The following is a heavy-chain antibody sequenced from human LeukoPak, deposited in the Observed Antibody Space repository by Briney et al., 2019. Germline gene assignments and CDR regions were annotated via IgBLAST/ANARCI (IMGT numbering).Heavy chain of an antibody. CDR3: ARLTSSWSFDY. J-gene: IGHJ4*02. CDR2: ISPDGSDT. V-gene: IGHV5-51*01. D-gene: IGHD6-13*01. Sequence: GESLKISCKGSGYSFTSYWIGWVRQMPGKGQEWMGIISPDGSDTRYSPSFQGQVTISADKSITTAYLQWSSLKASDTAMYYCARLTSSWSFDYWGQGTLVTVSS. CDR1: GYSFTSYW.